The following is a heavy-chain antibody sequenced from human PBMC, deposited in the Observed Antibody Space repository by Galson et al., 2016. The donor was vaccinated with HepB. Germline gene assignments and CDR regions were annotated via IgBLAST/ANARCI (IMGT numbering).Heavy chain of an antibody. D-gene: IGHD1-26*01. V-gene: IGHV3-23*01. CDR1: GFSFRSFD. CDR2: ISGSGANT. Sequence: SLRLSCAASGFSFRSFDMYWVRQAPGKGLYSFSAISGSGANTYYADSVKGRFTISRDHSKNTLYLQMTSMRVEDAAIYYCAKGGPTGGACDYWGQGTLVTVSS. CDR3: AKGGPTGGACDY. J-gene: IGHJ4*02.